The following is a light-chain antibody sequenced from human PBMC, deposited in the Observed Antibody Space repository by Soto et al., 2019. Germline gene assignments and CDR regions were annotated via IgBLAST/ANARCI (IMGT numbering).Light chain of an antibody. CDR2: EVS. CDR1: SRDVGSYNF. Sequence: QSALTQPASVSGSPGQSIAISCTGTSRDVGSYNFVSWYQQHPGKNPKLIISEVSKRPSGVSTRFSGSKSGNTASLTITGLQAEDEADYYCCSYAGSNWVFGGATKVSVL. V-gene: IGLV2-23*02. J-gene: IGLJ3*02. CDR3: CSYAGSNWV.